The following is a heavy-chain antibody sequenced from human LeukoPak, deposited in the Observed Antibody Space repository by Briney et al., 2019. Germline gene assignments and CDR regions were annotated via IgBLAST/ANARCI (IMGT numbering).Heavy chain of an antibody. D-gene: IGHD6-19*01. J-gene: IGHJ4*02. CDR2: IIPIFGTA. CDR1: GGTFSSYA. CDR3: ARVWRSRPED. Sequence: SVKVSCKASGGTFSSYAISWVRQAPGQGLEWVGRIIPIFGTANYAQKFQGRVTITTDESTSTAYMELSSLRSEDTAVYYCARVWRSRPEDWGQGTLVTVSS. V-gene: IGHV1-69*05.